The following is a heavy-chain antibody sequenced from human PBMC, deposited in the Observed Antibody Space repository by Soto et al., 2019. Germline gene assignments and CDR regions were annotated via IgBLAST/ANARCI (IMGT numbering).Heavy chain of an antibody. D-gene: IGHD7-27*01. Sequence: SDPLYLNCTFSRSSITCYYWGLIRRPPGKGLEWIVSIYYSGSTYYNPSLKSRVIISVDTSKNQFSLKLSSVTAADTAVYYCARRWGNSFDYWGQGTLVTVS. V-gene: IGHV4-39*01. J-gene: IGHJ4*02. CDR1: RSSITCYY. CDR3: ARRWGNSFDY. CDR2: IYYSGST.